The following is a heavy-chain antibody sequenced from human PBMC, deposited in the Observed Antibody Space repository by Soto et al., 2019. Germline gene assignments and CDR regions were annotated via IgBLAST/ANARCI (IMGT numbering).Heavy chain of an antibody. V-gene: IGHV2-26*01. CDR3: APTYSTSWYFFDP. Sequence: QVTVKESGPVLVKPTETLTLTCTVSGFSLSNAGLGVSWIRQPPGKALEWLAHIFSNDEKSYSTSLKSRLTTSKDTSKSQVVLTMTNMDPVDTATYYCAPTYSTSWYFFDPWGQGTLVTVSS. CDR2: IFSNDEK. D-gene: IGHD6-13*01. CDR1: GFSLSNAGLG. J-gene: IGHJ5*02.